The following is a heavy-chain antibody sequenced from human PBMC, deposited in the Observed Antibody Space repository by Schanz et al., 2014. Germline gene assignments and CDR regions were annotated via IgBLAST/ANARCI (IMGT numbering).Heavy chain of an antibody. Sequence: QVQLVQSGAEMKKPGASVKVSCKASGYTLSAYSLHWVRQAPGQGLEWMGRIISILGIPNYAQKFQGRVTFTADKSTSTAYMELSSLKSEDTAVYYCARGPLGTSPWGQGTLVTVSS. J-gene: IGHJ5*02. V-gene: IGHV1-69*09. CDR2: IISILGIP. CDR3: ARGPLGTSP. D-gene: IGHD5-12*01. CDR1: GYTLSAYS.